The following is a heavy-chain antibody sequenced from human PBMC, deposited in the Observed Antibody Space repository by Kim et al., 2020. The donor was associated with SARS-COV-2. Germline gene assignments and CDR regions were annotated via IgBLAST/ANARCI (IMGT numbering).Heavy chain of an antibody. CDR1: GFTFSGSA. V-gene: IGHV3-73*01. Sequence: GGSLRLSCAASGFTFSGSAMHWVRQASGKGLEWVGRIRSKANSYATAYAASVKGRFTISRDDSKNTAYLQMNSLKTEDTAVYYCTRPSSKIYMDVWGKGTTVTVSS. J-gene: IGHJ6*03. CDR3: TRPSSKIYMDV. CDR2: IRSKANSYAT.